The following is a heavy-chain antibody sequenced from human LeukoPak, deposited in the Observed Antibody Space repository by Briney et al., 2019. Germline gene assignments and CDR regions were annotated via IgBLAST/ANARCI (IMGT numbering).Heavy chain of an antibody. CDR1: GGSISSSSHY. J-gene: IGHJ4*02. CDR2: MYYRGST. V-gene: IGHV4-39*07. Sequence: PSETLSLTCTVSGGSISSSSHYWGWIRQPPGKGLEWIGCMYYRGSTYHNPSHKSRVTISVDTSKTQFSLKLSSVTAADTAVYYCARDKDGGNSGLVDYWGQGTLVTVSS. D-gene: IGHD4-23*01. CDR3: ARDKDGGNSGLVDY.